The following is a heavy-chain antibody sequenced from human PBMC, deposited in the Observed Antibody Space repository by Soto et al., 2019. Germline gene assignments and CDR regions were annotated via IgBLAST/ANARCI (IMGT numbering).Heavy chain of an antibody. CDR1: GFTFSSCA. J-gene: IGHJ6*02. D-gene: IGHD3-10*01. Sequence: EVQLLESGGGLVQPGGSLRLSCAASGFTFSSCAMSWVRQAPGKGLEWVSAISGSGGSTYYADSVKGRFTISRDNSKNTLYLQMNSLRAEDTAVYYCAKDRAYYYGSGSRGPHGMDVWGQGTTVTVSS. CDR3: AKDRAYYYGSGSRGPHGMDV. CDR2: ISGSGGST. V-gene: IGHV3-23*01.